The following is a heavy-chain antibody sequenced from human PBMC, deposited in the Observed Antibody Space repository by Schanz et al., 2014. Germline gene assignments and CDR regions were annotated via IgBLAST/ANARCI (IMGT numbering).Heavy chain of an antibody. CDR2: ISGSSRTI. Sequence: VQLVESGGGVVQPGRSLRLSCAASGFTFSGNAMHWVRQAPGKGLEWVSYISGSSRTIYYADSVKGRFTISRDNAKSSLYLQMNSLRVEDTAVYYCVRDSFFAFDYWGQGTLVTVSS. J-gene: IGHJ4*02. CDR3: VRDSFFAFDY. V-gene: IGHV3-48*04. D-gene: IGHD3-3*01. CDR1: GFTFSGNA.